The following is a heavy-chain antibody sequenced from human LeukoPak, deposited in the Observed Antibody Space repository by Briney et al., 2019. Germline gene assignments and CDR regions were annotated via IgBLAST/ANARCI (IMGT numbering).Heavy chain of an antibody. CDR2: IYYSGST. V-gene: IGHV4-39*01. J-gene: IGHJ4*02. CDR3: ARSGPGFDY. CDR1: GGSISSSSYY. Sequence: SETLSLTCTVSGGSISSSSYYWGWIRQPPGKGLEWIGSIYYSGSTYYNPSLKSRVTISVDTSKNQFSLKLSSVTAADTAVYYCARSGPGFDYWGQGTLVTVSS. D-gene: IGHD1-26*01.